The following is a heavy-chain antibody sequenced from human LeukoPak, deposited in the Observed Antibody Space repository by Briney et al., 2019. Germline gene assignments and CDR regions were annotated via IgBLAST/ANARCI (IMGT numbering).Heavy chain of an antibody. CDR3: ARSGALYNWNHLPFDY. D-gene: IGHD1-14*01. Sequence: LEASVKVSCKTSGGTFTSYAITWVRQAPGQGLEWMGKIIPISGTTNYAQKFQGRVTFTADESTSTAYMELSRLRSEDTALYCCARSGALYNWNHLPFDYWGQGTLVTVSS. CDR2: IIPISGTT. J-gene: IGHJ4*02. CDR1: GGTFTSYA. V-gene: IGHV1-69*13.